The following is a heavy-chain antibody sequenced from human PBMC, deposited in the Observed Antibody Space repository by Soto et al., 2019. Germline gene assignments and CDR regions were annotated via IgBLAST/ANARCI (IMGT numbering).Heavy chain of an antibody. V-gene: IGHV3-30*04. CDR2: ISQDGRVT. D-gene: IGHD2-21*02. CDR1: GFTFNSLS. J-gene: IGHJ4*02. Sequence: QVQLVESGGGMVQPGTSLRLSCAASGFTFNSLSLHWVRQRPDKGLEWVSVISQDGRVTFYADFVKGRFTVSRDNSKNTIYLKVTSLRAEDTAVYYCARDPYGDSQYFDYWGQGTLVTVSS. CDR3: ARDPYGDSQYFDY.